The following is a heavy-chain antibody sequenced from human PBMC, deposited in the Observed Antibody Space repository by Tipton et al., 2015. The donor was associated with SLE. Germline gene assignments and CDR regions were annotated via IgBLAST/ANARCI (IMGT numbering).Heavy chain of an antibody. CDR2: INHSGST. CDR3: ARDGSSWYQRGAFDI. CDR1: GGSFSGYY. D-gene: IGHD6-13*01. J-gene: IGHJ3*02. V-gene: IGHV4-34*09. Sequence: TLSLTCAVYGGSFSGYYWSWIRQPPGKGLEWIGEINHSGSTNYNPSLKSRVTISVDTSKNQFSLKLSSVTAADTAVYYCARDGSSWYQRGAFDIWGQGTMVTVSS.